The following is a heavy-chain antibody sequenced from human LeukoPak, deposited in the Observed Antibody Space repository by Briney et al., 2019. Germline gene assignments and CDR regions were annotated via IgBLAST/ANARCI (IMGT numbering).Heavy chain of an antibody. V-gene: IGHV1-8*01. CDR1: GYTFTSYD. CDR2: MNPNSGNT. Sequence: ASVKVSCKASGYTFTSYDINWVRQATGQGLEWMGWMNPNSGNTVYAQKFQGRVTMTRNTSISTAYMELSSLRSEDTAVYYCARSLIGAYYYYGMDVWGQGTTVTVSS. J-gene: IGHJ6*02. CDR3: ARSLIGAYYYYGMDV. D-gene: IGHD2-21*01.